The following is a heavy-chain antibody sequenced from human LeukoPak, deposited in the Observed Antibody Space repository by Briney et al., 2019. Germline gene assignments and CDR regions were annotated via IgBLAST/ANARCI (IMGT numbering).Heavy chain of an antibody. Sequence: SETLSLTCTVSGGSISSSSYYWGWIRQPPGKGLEWIGSIYYSGSTYYNPSLKSRVTISADTSKNQFSLKLSSVTAADTAVYYCARGPILTGTKYYFDYWGQGTLVTVSS. J-gene: IGHJ4*02. V-gene: IGHV4-39*01. CDR3: ARGPILTGTKYYFDY. D-gene: IGHD1-20*01. CDR2: IYYSGST. CDR1: GGSISSSSYY.